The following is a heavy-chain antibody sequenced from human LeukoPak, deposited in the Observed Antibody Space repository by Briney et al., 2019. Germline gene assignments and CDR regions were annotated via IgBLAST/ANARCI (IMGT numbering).Heavy chain of an antibody. CDR3: AKGGIVVRGLDY. Sequence: TGGSLRLSCAASGFTFDDYAMHWVRQAPGKGLEWVSGISWNSGSIGYADSVKGRFTISRDNAKNSLYLQMNSLRAEDTALYYCAKGGIVVRGLDYWGQGTLVTVSS. V-gene: IGHV3-9*01. CDR1: GFTFDDYA. D-gene: IGHD2-21*01. J-gene: IGHJ4*02. CDR2: ISWNSGSI.